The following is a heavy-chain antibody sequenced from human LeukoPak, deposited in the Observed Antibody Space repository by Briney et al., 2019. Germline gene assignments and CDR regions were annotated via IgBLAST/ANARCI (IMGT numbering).Heavy chain of an antibody. D-gene: IGHD3-22*01. V-gene: IGHV3-53*01. Sequence: GGSLRLSCAASGFTVSSFAMSWVRQAPGKGLEWVSVIYSGGSTYYADSVKGRFTISRDNSKNTLYLQMNSLRAEDTAVYYCARWAYDSSGYYETYYFDYWGQGTLVTVSS. CDR1: GFTVSSFA. CDR3: ARWAYDSSGYYETYYFDY. J-gene: IGHJ4*02. CDR2: IYSGGST.